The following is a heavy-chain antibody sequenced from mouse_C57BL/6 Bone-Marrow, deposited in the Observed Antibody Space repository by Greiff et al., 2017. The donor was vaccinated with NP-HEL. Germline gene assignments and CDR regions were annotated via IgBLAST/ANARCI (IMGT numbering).Heavy chain of an antibody. Sequence: VKLMESGAELARPGASVKLSCKASGYTFTSYGISWVKQRTGQGLEWIGEIYPRSGNTYYNEKFKGKATLTADKSSSTAYMELRSLTSEDSAVYFCARGIYYYGSPYWGQGTTLTVSS. V-gene: IGHV1-81*01. D-gene: IGHD1-1*01. CDR1: GYTFTSYG. CDR2: IYPRSGNT. J-gene: IGHJ2*01. CDR3: ARGIYYYGSPY.